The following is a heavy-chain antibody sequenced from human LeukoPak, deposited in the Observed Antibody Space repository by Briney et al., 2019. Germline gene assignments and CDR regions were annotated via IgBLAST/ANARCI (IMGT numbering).Heavy chain of an antibody. CDR3: ARIVAGYDILTGYYPYYFDY. J-gene: IGHJ4*02. Sequence: SETLSLTCTVSGGSISSGDYYWSWIRQHPGKGLEWIGYIYYSGSTYYNPSLKSRVTISVDTSKNQFSLKLSSVTAADTAVYYCARIVAGYDILTGYYPYYFDYWGQGTLVTVSS. CDR1: GGSISSGDYY. V-gene: IGHV4-31*03. CDR2: IYYSGST. D-gene: IGHD3-9*01.